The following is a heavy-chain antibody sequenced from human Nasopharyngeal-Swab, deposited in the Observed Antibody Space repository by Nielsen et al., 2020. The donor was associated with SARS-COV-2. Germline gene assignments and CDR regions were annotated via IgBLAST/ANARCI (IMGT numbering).Heavy chain of an antibody. CDR1: GYTLTELS. CDR2: FDPKDGET. Sequence: ASVKVSCKVSGYTLTELSMHWVRQAPGKGLEWMGGFDPKDGETIYAQKFQGRVTMTEDTSTDTAYMELSSLRSEDTAVYYCATAGSPANYYDSSGYYYINWFDPWGQGTLVTVSS. J-gene: IGHJ5*02. CDR3: ATAGSPANYYDSSGYYYINWFDP. V-gene: IGHV1-24*01. D-gene: IGHD3-22*01.